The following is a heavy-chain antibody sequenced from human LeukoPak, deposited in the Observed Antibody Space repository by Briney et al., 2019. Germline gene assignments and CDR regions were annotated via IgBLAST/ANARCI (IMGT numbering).Heavy chain of an antibody. V-gene: IGHV3-23*01. CDR3: ARTPYDGYSGSYYSVY. J-gene: IGHJ4*02. Sequence: GGSLRLSCAASGFTFSSYGMSWVRQAPGKGLEWVSAISGSGGSTYYADSVKGRFTISRDNAKNSLYLQMNSLRAEDTAVYYCARTPYDGYSGSYYSVYWGQGTLVTVSS. D-gene: IGHD1-26*01. CDR2: ISGSGGST. CDR1: GFTFSSYG.